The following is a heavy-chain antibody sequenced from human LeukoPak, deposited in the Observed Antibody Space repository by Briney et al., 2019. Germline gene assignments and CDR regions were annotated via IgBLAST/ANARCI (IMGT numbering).Heavy chain of an antibody. J-gene: IGHJ4*02. CDR1: GGSISSSSYY. V-gene: IGHV4-39*07. CDR2: IYYSGST. D-gene: IGHD5-24*01. CDR3: ARARRVEMATMYYFDY. Sequence: SETLSLTCTVSGGSISSSSYYWGWIRQPPGKGLEWIGSIYYSGSTYYNPSLKSRVTISVDTSKNQFSLKLSSVTAADTAVYYCARARRVEMATMYYFDYWGQGTLVTVSS.